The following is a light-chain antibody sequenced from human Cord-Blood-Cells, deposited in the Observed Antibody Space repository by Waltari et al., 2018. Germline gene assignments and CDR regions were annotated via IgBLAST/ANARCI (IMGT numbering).Light chain of an antibody. Sequence: QSVLTQPPSASGTPGQRVTIPCSGSSSNIGSNYVYWYQQLPGTAPKLLSYRNNPRPSGVPDRFSGSKSGTSASLAISGLRSEDEADYYCAAWDDSLSGWVFGGGTKLTVL. CDR2: RNN. CDR1: SSNIGSNY. V-gene: IGLV1-47*01. J-gene: IGLJ3*02. CDR3: AAWDDSLSGWV.